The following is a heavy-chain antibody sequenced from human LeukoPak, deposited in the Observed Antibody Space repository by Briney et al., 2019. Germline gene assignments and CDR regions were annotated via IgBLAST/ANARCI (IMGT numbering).Heavy chain of an antibody. CDR1: GGSISSYY. J-gene: IGHJ4*02. CDR2: IYNSGST. D-gene: IGHD6-13*01. V-gene: IGHV4-4*09. Sequence: SETLSLTCTVSGGSISSYYWSWIRQTPGKGLEWIGHIYNSGSTNYNPSLKSRVTISIDTSKNQFSLKLSSVTAADTALYYCARPHSSSWSYFDYWGQGTLVTVSS. CDR3: ARPHSSSWSYFDY.